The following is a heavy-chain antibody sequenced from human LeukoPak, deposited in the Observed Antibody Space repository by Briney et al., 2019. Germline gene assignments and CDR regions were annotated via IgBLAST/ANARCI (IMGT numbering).Heavy chain of an antibody. CDR3: VKTYCSITRCSPGFDS. CDR2: IYSGGST. D-gene: IGHD3-10*01. V-gene: IGHV3-53*01. J-gene: IGHJ4*02. Sequence: GGSLRLSCAASGFTVSSNYMSWVRQAPEKGLEWVSVIYSGGSTYYADSVKGRFTISRDNSLNTLFLQMDNLRAEDTAVYYCVKTYCSITRCSPGFDSWSQGTLVTVSS. CDR1: GFTVSSNY.